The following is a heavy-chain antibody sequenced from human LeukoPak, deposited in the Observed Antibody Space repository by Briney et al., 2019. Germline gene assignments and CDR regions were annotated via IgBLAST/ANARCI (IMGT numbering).Heavy chain of an antibody. CDR3: ASGTFDGPLYGTYWYFHV. Sequence: SETLSLTCAVSGASINNNYWTWVRQPPGKGLEWSGYIYSNGNTNYNPSLKGRVTMSIEMSKHQFSLQLPSVTAADTAVYYCASGTFDGPLYGTYWYFHVWGRGTLVTVSS. CDR2: IYSNGNT. J-gene: IGHJ2*01. D-gene: IGHD1-14*01. CDR1: GASINNNY. V-gene: IGHV4-59*01.